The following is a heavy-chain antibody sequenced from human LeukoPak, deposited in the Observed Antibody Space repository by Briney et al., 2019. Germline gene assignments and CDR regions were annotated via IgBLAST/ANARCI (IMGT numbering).Heavy chain of an antibody. CDR2: IKQDGSEK. D-gene: IGHD6-19*01. J-gene: IGHJ1*01. V-gene: IGHV3-7*01. CDR1: GFTFSSYW. CDR3: ARDQVEQWLVPEYLQH. Sequence: PGGSLRLSCAASGFTFSSYWMSWVRQAPGKGLEWVANIKQDGSEKYYVDSVKGRFTISRDNAKNSLYLQMNSLRAEDTAVYYCARDQVEQWLVPEYLQHWGQGTLVTVSS.